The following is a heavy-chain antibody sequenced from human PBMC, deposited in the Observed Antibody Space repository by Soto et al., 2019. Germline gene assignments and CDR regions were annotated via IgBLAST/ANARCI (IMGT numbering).Heavy chain of an antibody. D-gene: IGHD2-21*02. CDR2: IWYDGSKK. V-gene: IGHV3-33*06. J-gene: IGHJ4*02. Sequence: GGSLRLSCAASGCTFSTYGIHWVRQAPGKGLEWLAVIWYDGSKKYYADSVQGRFTISRDNSKNTGYLQMNSLRAEDTAVYYCVKDHCGGDCYSNPYFDYWGQGTLVTVSS. CDR3: VKDHCGGDCYSNPYFDY. CDR1: GCTFSTYG.